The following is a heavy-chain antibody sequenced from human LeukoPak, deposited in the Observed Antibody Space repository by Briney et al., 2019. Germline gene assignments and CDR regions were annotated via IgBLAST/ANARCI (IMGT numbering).Heavy chain of an antibody. CDR2: ISSSGSTI. J-gene: IGHJ4*02. V-gene: IGHV3-11*04. CDR3: AKAKWSSGLLDDY. CDR1: GFTFSDYY. Sequence: PGGSLRLSCAASGFTFSDYYMSWIRQAPGKGLEWVSYISSSGSTIYYADSVKGRFTISRDNAKNSLYLQMNSLRAEDTAVYYCAKAKWSSGLLDDYWGQGTLVTVSS. D-gene: IGHD3-22*01.